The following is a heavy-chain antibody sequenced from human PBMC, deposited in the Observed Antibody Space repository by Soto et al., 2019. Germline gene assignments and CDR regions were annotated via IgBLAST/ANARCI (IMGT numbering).Heavy chain of an antibody. D-gene: IGHD6-19*01. CDR3: ARYSSGWYISYGMDI. CDR1: GGTFTTYT. V-gene: IGHV1-69*01. J-gene: IGHJ6*02. Sequence: QVQLVQSGAEVKKPGSSVKVSCKASGGTFTTYTISWVRQAPGQGLEWMGGIIPVFGTAHYAQNFQGRVTITADESTSTAYMELSSLRSEDTAVYYCARYSSGWYISYGMDICGQGTTVTVSS. CDR2: IIPVFGTA.